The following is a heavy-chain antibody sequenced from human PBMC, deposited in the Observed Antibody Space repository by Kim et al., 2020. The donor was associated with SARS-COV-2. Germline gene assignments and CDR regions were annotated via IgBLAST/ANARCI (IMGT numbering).Heavy chain of an antibody. D-gene: IGHD5-12*01. CDR2: DASGT. V-gene: IGHV3-74*01. J-gene: IGHJ4*02. CDR3: ASLTINY. Sequence: DASGTNSADSVKGRFTISRDNAKNTLYLQMNSLRAEDTAVYYCASLTINYWGQGTLVSVSS.